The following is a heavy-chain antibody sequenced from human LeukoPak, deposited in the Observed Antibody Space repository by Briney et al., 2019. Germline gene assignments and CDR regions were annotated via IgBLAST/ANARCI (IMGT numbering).Heavy chain of an antibody. CDR1: GGSISSNSYY. D-gene: IGHD3-22*01. J-gene: IGHJ3*02. V-gene: IGHV4-39*01. CDR2: LYYTGST. CDR3: ARAIYDSSGFYQDYAFDI. Sequence: SETLSLTCSVSGGSISSNSYYWAWIRQPPGKRLEWIGSLYYTGSTNYSPSLRSRVTISGDTSKNQFSLKLNSVTAADTAVYYCARAIYDSSGFYQDYAFDIWGQGTMVTVSS.